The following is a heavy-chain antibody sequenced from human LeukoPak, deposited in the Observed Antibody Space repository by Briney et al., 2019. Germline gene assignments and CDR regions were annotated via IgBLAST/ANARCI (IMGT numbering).Heavy chain of an antibody. CDR2: ISSSGSTI. D-gene: IGHD3-3*01. J-gene: IGHJ4*02. CDR3: VRGVNEYYDLDY. Sequence: GGSLILSCAASGFTFSSYSMHWFRQDPGKGLEWGSYISSSGSTIYYSDSVKGRFTIYRDNAKNSLYLQMNSLRAEDTAVYYCVRGVNEYYDLDYWGQGTLVTVSS. V-gene: IGHV3-48*03. CDR1: GFTFSSYS.